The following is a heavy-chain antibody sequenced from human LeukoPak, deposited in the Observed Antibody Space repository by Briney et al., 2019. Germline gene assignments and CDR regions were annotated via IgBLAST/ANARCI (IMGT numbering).Heavy chain of an antibody. V-gene: IGHV3-49*04. Sequence: LSGGSLRLSCAASGFTFTSYAMNWVRQAPGKGLEWVGFIRSKVYGGTTEYAASVKGRFTISRDDSKSIAYLQVNSLKTEDTAVYYCSRVPAKANYDFWSGYDYYYYMDVWGKGTTVTVSS. CDR1: GFTFTSYA. CDR2: IRSKVYGGTT. CDR3: SRVPAKANYDFWSGYDYYYYMDV. J-gene: IGHJ6*03. D-gene: IGHD3-3*01.